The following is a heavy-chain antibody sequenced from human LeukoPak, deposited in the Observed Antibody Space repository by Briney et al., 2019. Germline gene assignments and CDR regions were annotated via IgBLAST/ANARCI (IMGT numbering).Heavy chain of an antibody. Sequence: PSETLSLTCTVSGGSISSYYWSWIRQPPGKGLEWIGYIYYSGSTNYNPSLKSRVTISVDTSKNQFPLKLSSVTAADTAVYYCARAGITMVRGVIRHFDYWGQGTLVTVSS. V-gene: IGHV4-59*01. J-gene: IGHJ4*02. D-gene: IGHD3-10*01. CDR3: ARAGITMVRGVIRHFDY. CDR2: IYYSGST. CDR1: GGSISSYY.